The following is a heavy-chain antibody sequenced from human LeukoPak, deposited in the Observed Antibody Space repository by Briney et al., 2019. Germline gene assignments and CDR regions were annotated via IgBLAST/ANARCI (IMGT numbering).Heavy chain of an antibody. CDR3: ARGPRYFDWLSPGGWFDP. Sequence: GASVKVSCKASGYTFTGYYMHWVRQAPGQGLEWMGWINPNSGGTNYAQKFRGRVTMTRDTSISTAYMELSRLRSDDTAVYYCARGPRYFDWLSPGGWFDPWGQGTLVTVSS. D-gene: IGHD3-9*01. J-gene: IGHJ5*02. CDR2: INPNSGGT. CDR1: GYTFTGYY. V-gene: IGHV1-2*02.